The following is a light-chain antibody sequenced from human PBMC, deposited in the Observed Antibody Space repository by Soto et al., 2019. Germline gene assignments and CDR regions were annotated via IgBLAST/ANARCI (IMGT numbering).Light chain of an antibody. CDR2: GAS. CDR3: QRGET. CDR1: QSVSSN. J-gene: IGKJ1*01. Sequence: EIVMTQSPATLPVSPGERATLSCRASQSVSSNLAWYQQKPGQAPRLLIYGASTRATGIPARFSGSGSGTEFTLTISSLQSEDFAVYYCQRGETFGQGTKVEIK. V-gene: IGKV3-15*01.